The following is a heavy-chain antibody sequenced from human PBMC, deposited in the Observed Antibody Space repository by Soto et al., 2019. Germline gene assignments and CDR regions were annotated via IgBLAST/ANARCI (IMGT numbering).Heavy chain of an antibody. J-gene: IGHJ4*02. CDR2: INHSGST. CDR3: ARGGSGSYYHQRGSSGWYFDY. D-gene: IGHD3-10*01. Sequence: SETLSLTCAVYGGSFSGYYWSWIRQPPGKGLEWIGEINHSGSTNYNPSLKSRVTISVDTSKNQFSLKLSSVTAADTAVYYCARGGSGSYYHQRGSSGWYFDYWGQGTLVTVSS. CDR1: GGSFSGYY. V-gene: IGHV4-34*01.